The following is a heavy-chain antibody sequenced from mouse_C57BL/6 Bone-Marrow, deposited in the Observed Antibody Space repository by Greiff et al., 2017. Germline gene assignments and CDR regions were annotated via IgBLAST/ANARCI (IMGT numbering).Heavy chain of an antibody. CDR3: ARRSYYDYDGAGY. D-gene: IGHD2-4*01. Sequence: EVQGVESGGDLVKPGGSLKLSCAASGFTFSSYGMSWVRQTPDKRLEWVATISSGGSYTYYPDSVKGRFTISRDNAKNTLYLQMSSLKSEDTAMYYCARRSYYDYDGAGYWGQGTTRTVSS. V-gene: IGHV5-6*01. J-gene: IGHJ2*01. CDR2: ISSGGSYT. CDR1: GFTFSSYG.